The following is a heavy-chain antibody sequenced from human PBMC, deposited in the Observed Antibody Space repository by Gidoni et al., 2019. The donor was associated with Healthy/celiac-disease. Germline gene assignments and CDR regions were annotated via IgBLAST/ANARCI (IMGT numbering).Heavy chain of an antibody. D-gene: IGHD3-10*01. J-gene: IGHJ3*02. Sequence: QVHLQESGPGLVKPSQTLSLTCTVSGGSISSGDYYWSWIRQPPGKGLEWIGYIYYSGSTYYNPSLKSRVTISVDTSKNQFSLKLSSVTAADTAVYYCARDVSGSSEPQGAFDIWGQGTMVTVSS. CDR1: GGSISSGDYY. CDR2: IYYSGST. V-gene: IGHV4-30-4*01. CDR3: ARDVSGSSEPQGAFDI.